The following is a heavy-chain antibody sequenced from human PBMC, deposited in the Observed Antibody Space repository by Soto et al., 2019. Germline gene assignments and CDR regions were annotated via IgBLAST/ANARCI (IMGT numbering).Heavy chain of an antibody. J-gene: IGHJ4*02. V-gene: IGHV3-7*03. CDR2: IKQDGSQI. Sequence: PGGSLRLSCAASGFSFSGHWMSWVRQAPGKGLEYVANIKQDGSQIYYEDSVKGRFTISRDNANNSLYLQMNSLRAEDTAVYYCARIFGSSDRGDYWGRGTLVTVSS. D-gene: IGHD6-6*01. CDR1: GFSFSGHW. CDR3: ARIFGSSDRGDY.